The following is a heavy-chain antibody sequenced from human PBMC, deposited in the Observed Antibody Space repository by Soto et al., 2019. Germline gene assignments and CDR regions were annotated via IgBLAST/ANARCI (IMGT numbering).Heavy chain of an antibody. J-gene: IGHJ4*02. CDR3: ARHGGYYFDY. V-gene: IGHV4-34*01. CDR1: GGSFSGYY. D-gene: IGHD3-16*01. Sequence: TLSLTCAVYGGSFSGYYWSWIRQPPGKGLEWIGEIGHSGGTIYNPSLESRVAISEDSSNNQFSLKLNSVTAADTAVYYCARHGGYYFDYWGQGAPVTVSS. CDR2: IGHSGGT.